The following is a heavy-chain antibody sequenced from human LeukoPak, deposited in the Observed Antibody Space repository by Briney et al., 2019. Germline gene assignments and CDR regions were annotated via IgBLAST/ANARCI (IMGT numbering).Heavy chain of an antibody. J-gene: IGHJ4*02. V-gene: IGHV1-18*03. D-gene: IGHD6-19*01. CDR3: TGGPIGVAGSSH. CDR1: GYTFISYG. Sequence: ASVKVSCKASGYTFISYGFSWVRQAPGQGLEWMGWINAHKGNTNYAQKVQDRITMTTDTSTSTVYMELRSLRSDDMAVYYCTGGPIGVAGSSHWGQGTPVTVSS. CDR2: INAHKGNT.